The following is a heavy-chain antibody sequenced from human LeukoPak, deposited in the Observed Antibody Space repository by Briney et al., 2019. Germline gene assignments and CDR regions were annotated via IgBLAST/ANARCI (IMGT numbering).Heavy chain of an antibody. Sequence: GGSLRLSCVASGFTFSSYWMSWVRQAPGKGLEWVANIKQDGSEKYYVDSVKGRFTISRDNAKNSLFLQMNSLRAEDTAVYYCARGLTTVTSRDYFDYWGQGTLVTVSS. V-gene: IGHV3-7*04. CDR2: IKQDGSEK. D-gene: IGHD4-17*01. J-gene: IGHJ4*02. CDR1: GFTFSSYW. CDR3: ARGLTTVTSRDYFDY.